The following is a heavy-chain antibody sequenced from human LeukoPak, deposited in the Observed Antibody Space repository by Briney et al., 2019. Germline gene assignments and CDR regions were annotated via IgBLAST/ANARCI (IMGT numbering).Heavy chain of an antibody. Sequence: GGSLRLSCAASGVTFSDYYMSWIRQAPGKGLEWVSYISSSGSTIYYADSVKGRFTISRDNAKNSLYLQMSSLRAEDTAMYYCARDWGRLQYIDWGQGTLVTVSS. V-gene: IGHV3-11*01. CDR3: ARDWGRLQYID. CDR1: GVTFSDYY. CDR2: ISSSGSTI. J-gene: IGHJ4*02. D-gene: IGHD5-24*01.